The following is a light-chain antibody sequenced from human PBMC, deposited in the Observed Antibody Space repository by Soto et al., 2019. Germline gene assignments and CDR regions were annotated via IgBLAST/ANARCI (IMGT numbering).Light chain of an antibody. V-gene: IGKV3-20*01. CDR3: QQYGSSPPWT. CDR2: GAS. J-gene: IGKJ1*01. Sequence: ENVLTQSPGTLSLSPGERATLSCRASQSVSSSYLAWYQQKPGQAPRLLIYGASSKATGIPDRFSGSGSGTDFTLTISRLEPGDFAVYYCQQYGSSPPWTFGQGTKVEIK. CDR1: QSVSSSY.